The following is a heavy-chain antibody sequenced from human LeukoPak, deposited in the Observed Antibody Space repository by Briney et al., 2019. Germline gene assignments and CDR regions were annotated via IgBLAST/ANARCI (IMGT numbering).Heavy chain of an antibody. V-gene: IGHV4-39*01. J-gene: IGHJ5*02. D-gene: IGHD1-26*01. Sequence: KPSETLSLTCTVSGGSISSCGYYWGWVRQPPGKGVGWVGRIYYSGSTYYNPSLKSRVTVSVDTSKNQLSLKLSSLTAADTAVYYCARHEYSGSYYGLSWFDPWGQGTLVTVSS. CDR3: ARHEYSGSYYGLSWFDP. CDR1: GGSISSCGYY. CDR2: IYYSGST.